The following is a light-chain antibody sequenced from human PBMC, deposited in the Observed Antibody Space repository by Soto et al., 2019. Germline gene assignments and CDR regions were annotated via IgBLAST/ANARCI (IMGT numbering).Light chain of an antibody. Sequence: ETVLTQSPGTLSLSPGERATLSCRASQSVKNNYLRWYQQKPGQAPRLLIYAASGRATGIPDRFSGSGSGTDFTLTISRLEPEDCAVYYCQQYATSPRTSGQGTKVEIK. J-gene: IGKJ1*01. CDR1: QSVKNNY. V-gene: IGKV3-20*01. CDR3: QQYATSPRT. CDR2: AAS.